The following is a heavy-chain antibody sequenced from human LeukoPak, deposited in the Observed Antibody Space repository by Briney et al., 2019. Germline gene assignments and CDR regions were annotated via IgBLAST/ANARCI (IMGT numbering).Heavy chain of an antibody. J-gene: IGHJ4*02. CDR3: ARGQERIFGVVIIPATFDY. D-gene: IGHD3-3*01. Sequence: SETLSLTCAVSGYSISSGYYWGWIRQPPGKGLEWIGSIYHSGSTYYNPSLKRRVTISVDTSKNQFSLKLSSVTDADTAVYYCARGQERIFGVVIIPATFDYWGQGTLVTVSS. CDR1: GYSISSGYY. V-gene: IGHV4-38-2*01. CDR2: IYHSGST.